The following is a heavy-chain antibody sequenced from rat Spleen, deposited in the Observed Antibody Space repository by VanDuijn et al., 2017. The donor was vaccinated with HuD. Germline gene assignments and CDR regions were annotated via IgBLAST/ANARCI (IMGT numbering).Heavy chain of an antibody. CDR3: TTEGFDY. CDR1: GFTFSDFY. Sequence: EVQLVESDGGLVQPGRSLKLSCAASGFTFSDFYMAWVRQAPTKGLEWVATISYDGSKTYYRDSLKGRFTISRDNAKSTLYLQMDSLRSEDTATYYCTTEGFDYWGQGVMVTVSS. V-gene: IGHV5-20*01. J-gene: IGHJ2*01. CDR2: ISYDGSKT.